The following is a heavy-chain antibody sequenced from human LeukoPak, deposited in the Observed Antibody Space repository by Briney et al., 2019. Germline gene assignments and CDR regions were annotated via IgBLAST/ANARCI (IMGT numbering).Heavy chain of an antibody. CDR3: ARHNDDWREGEY. CDR2: ITSSRIYI. J-gene: IGHJ4*02. D-gene: IGHD3-9*01. Sequence: NPGGSLRLSCAASGFTFSTYSMNWVRQAPGKGLEWVSSITSSRIYIYYADSVKGRFTISRDNAQNTLYLQMNSLRAEDTAVYYCARHNDDWREGEYWGQGTLVTVSS. CDR1: GFTFSTYS. V-gene: IGHV3-21*06.